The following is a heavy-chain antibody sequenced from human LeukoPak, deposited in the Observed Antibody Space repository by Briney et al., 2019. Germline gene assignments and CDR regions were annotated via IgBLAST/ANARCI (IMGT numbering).Heavy chain of an antibody. D-gene: IGHD3-10*01. CDR1: GFTFSSYS. V-gene: IGHV3-48*04. Sequence: GGSLRLSCAASGFTFSSYSMNWVRQAPGKGLEWVSYISSSSSTIYYADSVKGRFTISRDNAKNSLYLQMNSLRAEDTAVYYCAREPSTYYYGSGSYRTNPNDAFDIWGQGTMVTVSS. CDR3: AREPSTYYYGSGSYRTNPNDAFDI. CDR2: ISSSSSTI. J-gene: IGHJ3*02.